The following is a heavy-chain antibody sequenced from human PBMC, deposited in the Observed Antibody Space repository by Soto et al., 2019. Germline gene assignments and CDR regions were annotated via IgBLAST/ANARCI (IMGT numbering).Heavy chain of an antibody. V-gene: IGHV1-46*03. CDR2: INPSGGST. CDR3: AGGILTGYYAYYYYYGMDV. CDR1: GYTFTSYY. Sequence: ASVKVSCKASGYTFTSYYMHWVRQAPGQGLEWMGIINPSGGSTSYAQKFQGRVTMTRDTSTSTAYMELSSLRSEDTAVYYCAGGILTGYYAYYYYYGMDVWGQGTTVTVSS. J-gene: IGHJ6*02. D-gene: IGHD3-9*01.